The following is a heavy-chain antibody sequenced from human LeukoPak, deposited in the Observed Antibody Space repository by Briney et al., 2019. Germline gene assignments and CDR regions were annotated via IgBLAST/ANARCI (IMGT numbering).Heavy chain of an antibody. Sequence: SVKVSCKASGYTFTSYDINWVRQATGQGLEWMGWIIPILGIANYAQKFQGRVTITADKSTSTAYMELSSLRSEDTAVYYCAAKYSSGWYPDYWGQGTLVTVSS. V-gene: IGHV1-69*10. CDR2: IIPILGIA. J-gene: IGHJ4*02. CDR1: GYTFTSYD. CDR3: AAKYSSGWYPDY. D-gene: IGHD6-19*01.